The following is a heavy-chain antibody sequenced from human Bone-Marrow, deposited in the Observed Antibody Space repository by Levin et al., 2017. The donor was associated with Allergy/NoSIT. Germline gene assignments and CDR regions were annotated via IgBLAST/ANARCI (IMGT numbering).Heavy chain of an antibody. D-gene: IGHD3-3*01. CDR1: GFTVSSNY. V-gene: IGHV3-66*04. CDR2: IYSGGST. Sequence: GESLKISCAASGFTVSSNYMSWVRQAPGKGLEWVSVIYSGGSTYYADSVKGRFTISRDNSKNTLYLQMNSLRAEDTAVYYCASHTILPHYWGQGTLVTVSS. CDR3: ASHTILPHY. J-gene: IGHJ4*02.